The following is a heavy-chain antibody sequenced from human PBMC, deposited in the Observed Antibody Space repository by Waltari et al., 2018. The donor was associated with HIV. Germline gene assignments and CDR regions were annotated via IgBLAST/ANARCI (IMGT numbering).Heavy chain of an antibody. Sequence: QIQLVQSGPGVKNPGASVKVSCKAFGYTFTTYDINWVRQAPGQGLEWMGWSNPHSGDTGSAQQSQGRLTMTRDTSMSTAFMELNNLRPEDTAIYYCARGQFTFDSWGQGALVTVSS. D-gene: IGHD3-10*01. CDR3: ARGQFTFDS. J-gene: IGHJ4*02. CDR2: SNPHSGDT. CDR1: GYTFTTYD. V-gene: IGHV1-8*01.